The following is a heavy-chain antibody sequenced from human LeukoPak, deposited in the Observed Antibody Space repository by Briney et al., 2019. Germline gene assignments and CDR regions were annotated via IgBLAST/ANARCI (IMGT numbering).Heavy chain of an antibody. D-gene: IGHD3-3*01. J-gene: IGHJ3*01. CDR2: ITADNFNT. Sequence: GASVKVSCTASGYTFNSYPLTWVRQAPGVGFEWVGCITADNFNTNYAQKFQGRVTLTKETSTNTAYMEMRSLMSDDTAVYYCARVRTPFGVVASPDALDVWGQGTAVTLSS. CDR3: ARVRTPFGVVASPDALDV. V-gene: IGHV1-18*01. CDR1: GYTFNSYP.